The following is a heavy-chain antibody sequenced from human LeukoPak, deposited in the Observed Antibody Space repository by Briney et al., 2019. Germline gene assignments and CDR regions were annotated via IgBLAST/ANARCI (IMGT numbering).Heavy chain of an antibody. V-gene: IGHV4-34*01. J-gene: IGHJ4*02. CDR3: ARRDIVVVPAAIYDY. CDR1: GGSFSGYY. Sequence: SETLSLTCAVYGGSFSGYYWSWIRQPPGKGLEWIGEINHSGSTNYNPSLKSRVTISVDTSKNQFSLKLSSVTAADTAVYYCARRDIVVVPAAIYDYWGQGTLVAVSS. D-gene: IGHD2-2*01. CDR2: INHSGST.